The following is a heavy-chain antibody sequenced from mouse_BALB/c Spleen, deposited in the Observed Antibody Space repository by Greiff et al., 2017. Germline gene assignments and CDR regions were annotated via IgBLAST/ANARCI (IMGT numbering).Heavy chain of an antibody. CDR2: ISSGGSYT. CDR1: GFTFSSYA. J-gene: IGHJ3*01. V-gene: IGHV5-9-4*01. CDR3: ARAEDVRFAY. Sequence: DVHLVESGGGLVKPGGSLKLSCAASGFTFSSYAMSWVRQSPEKRLEWVAEISSGGSYTYYPDTVTGRFTISRDNAKNTLYLEMSSLRSEDTAMYYCARAEDVRFAYWGQGTLVTVSS.